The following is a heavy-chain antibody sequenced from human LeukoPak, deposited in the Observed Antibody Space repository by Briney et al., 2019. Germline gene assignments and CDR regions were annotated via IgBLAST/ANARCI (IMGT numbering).Heavy chain of an antibody. CDR2: ISSSSYI. CDR3: AREPPYYDSSGYYFDY. Sequence: PGRSLRLSCAASGFTFSSYSMNWVRQAPGKGLEWVSSISSSSYIYYADSVKGRFTISRDNAKNSLYLQMNSLRAEDTAVYYCAREPPYYDSSGYYFDYWGQGTLVTVSS. CDR1: GFTFSSYS. J-gene: IGHJ4*02. V-gene: IGHV3-21*01. D-gene: IGHD3-22*01.